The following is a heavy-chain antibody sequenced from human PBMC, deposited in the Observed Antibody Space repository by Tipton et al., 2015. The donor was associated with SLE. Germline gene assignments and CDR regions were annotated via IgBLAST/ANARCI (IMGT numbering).Heavy chain of an antibody. D-gene: IGHD3-22*01. CDR3: ARVGYDSSGFDY. V-gene: IGHV4-59*01. CDR1: GGSISSYY. J-gene: IGHJ4*02. Sequence: GLVKPSETLSLTCTVSGGSISSYYWSWIRQPPGKGLEWIGYIYYSGSTNYNPSLKSRVTISVDTSKNQFSLKLRSVTAADTAVYYCARVGYDSSGFDYWGQGTLVTVSS. CDR2: IYYSGST.